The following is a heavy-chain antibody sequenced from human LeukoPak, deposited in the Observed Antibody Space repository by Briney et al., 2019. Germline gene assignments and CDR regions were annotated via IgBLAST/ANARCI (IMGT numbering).Heavy chain of an antibody. D-gene: IGHD1-26*01. Sequence: GGSLRLSCAASGFTFRNYWMHWVRQAPGTGLVWVARISNDESDTKYGDSVKDRFIISRDNSKNTLYLQLNSLRDEDTAVYYCARVAFYSGNHAGNAFDIWGQGTKVTVSS. V-gene: IGHV3-74*03. CDR1: GFTFRNYW. CDR2: ISNDESDT. CDR3: ARVAFYSGNHAGNAFDI. J-gene: IGHJ3*02.